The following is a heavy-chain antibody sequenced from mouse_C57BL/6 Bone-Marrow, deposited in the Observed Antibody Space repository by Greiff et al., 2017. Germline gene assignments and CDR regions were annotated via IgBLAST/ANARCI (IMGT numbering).Heavy chain of an antibody. CDR1: GYAFTNYL. Sequence: QVQLKQSGAELVRPGTSVKVSCKASGYAFTNYLIEWVKQRPGQGLEWIGVINPGSGGTNYNEKFKGKATLTADKSSSTAYMQLSSLTSDDSAVYFCARERLGYYYAMDYWGQGTSVTVSS. J-gene: IGHJ4*01. CDR2: INPGSGGT. CDR3: ARERLGYYYAMDY. V-gene: IGHV1-54*01. D-gene: IGHD2-2*01.